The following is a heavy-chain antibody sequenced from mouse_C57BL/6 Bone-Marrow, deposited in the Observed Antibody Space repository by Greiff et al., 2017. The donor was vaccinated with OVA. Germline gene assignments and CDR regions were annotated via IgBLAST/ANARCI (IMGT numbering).Heavy chain of an antibody. CDR3: ARNWEGYDGDWYFDV. CDR1: GFSLTSYA. J-gene: IGHJ1*03. CDR2: IWTGGGT. D-gene: IGHD2-2*01. V-gene: IGHV2-9-1*01. Sequence: QVQLKESGPGLVAPSQSLSITCTVSGFSLTSYAISWVRQPPGKGLEWLGVIWTGGGTNYTSALKSRLSISKDNSKSQVFLKMNSLQTDDTARYYWARNWEGYDGDWYFDVWGTGTTVTVSS.